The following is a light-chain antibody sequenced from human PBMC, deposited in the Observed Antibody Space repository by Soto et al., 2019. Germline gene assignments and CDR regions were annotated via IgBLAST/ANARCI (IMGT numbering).Light chain of an antibody. J-gene: IGLJ1*01. CDR2: DVS. CDR1: NSDIGGYNI. Sequence: QSVLTQRASVSGSPGQSITLSCTGTNSDIGGYNIVSWYQQHPGKAPKLMIYDVSIRPSGVSDRFSGSKSANTASLTISGLQPEDEADYYCTSYATGGTHVFGTGTKVTVL. V-gene: IGLV2-14*01. CDR3: TSYATGGTHV.